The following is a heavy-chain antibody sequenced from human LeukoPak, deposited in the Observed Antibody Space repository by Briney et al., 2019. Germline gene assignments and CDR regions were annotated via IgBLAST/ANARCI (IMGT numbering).Heavy chain of an antibody. D-gene: IGHD3-10*02. J-gene: IGHJ4*02. Sequence: PGGSLRLSCAASGFTFSSYAMSWVRQAPGKGLEWVAVIWYDGSNKYYADSVKGRFTISRDNSKNTLYLQMNSLRAEDTAVYYCARGVFVRGVIITREIGFDYWGQGTLVTVSS. V-gene: IGHV3-33*08. CDR3: ARGVFVRGVIITREIGFDY. CDR2: IWYDGSNK. CDR1: GFTFSSYA.